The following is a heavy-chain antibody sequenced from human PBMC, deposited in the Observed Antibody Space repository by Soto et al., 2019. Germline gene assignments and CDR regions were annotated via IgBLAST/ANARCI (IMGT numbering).Heavy chain of an antibody. CDR1: GFTFSSYG. CDR2: ISYDESNK. Sequence: QVQLVESGGGVVQPGRSLRLSCAASGFTFSSYGMHWVRQAPGKGLEWVAVISYDESNKYYADSVKGRFTISRDNSKNTLYLQMNSLRAEDTAVYYCAKDHVDTARSVDYFDYWGQGTLVTVSS. J-gene: IGHJ4*02. D-gene: IGHD5-18*01. V-gene: IGHV3-30*18. CDR3: AKDHVDTARSVDYFDY.